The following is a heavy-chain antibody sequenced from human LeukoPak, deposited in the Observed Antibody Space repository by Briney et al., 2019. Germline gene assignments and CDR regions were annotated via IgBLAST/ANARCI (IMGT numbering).Heavy chain of an antibody. Sequence: GKSLKISCETSGYYFPNYWIAWLRQMPGKGLEWMVVVYPGDSETKYSPSFQGQVTISADKSLSTAYLQWRSLNASDTAIYFCAPTIVGSRYYFDSWGQGTLVSVSS. J-gene: IGHJ5*01. V-gene: IGHV5-51*01. CDR3: APTIVGSRYYFDS. CDR2: VYPGDSET. D-gene: IGHD1-26*01. CDR1: GYYFPNYW.